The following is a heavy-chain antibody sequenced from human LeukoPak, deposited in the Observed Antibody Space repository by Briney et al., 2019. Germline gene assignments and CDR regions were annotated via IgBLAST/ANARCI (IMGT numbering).Heavy chain of an antibody. CDR2: INPNSGGT. V-gene: IGHV1-2*04. CDR3: ARGYNDSSGYYYNAFDI. Sequence: ASVKVSCKASGYTFTGYYMHWVRQAPGQGLEWMGWINPNSGGTNYAQKFQGWVTMTRDTSISTAYMELSRLRSDDTAVYYCARGYNDSSGYYYNAFDIWGQGTMVTVSS. J-gene: IGHJ3*02. CDR1: GYTFTGYY. D-gene: IGHD3-22*01.